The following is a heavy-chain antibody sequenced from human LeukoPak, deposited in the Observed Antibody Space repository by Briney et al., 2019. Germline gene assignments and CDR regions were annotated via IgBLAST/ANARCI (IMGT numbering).Heavy chain of an antibody. V-gene: IGHV3-7*03. CDR2: INHNGNVN. D-gene: IGHD1-26*01. CDR3: ASDSPRMGATGSNDH. CDR1: GFTFSSYW. Sequence: GGSLRLSCAASGFTFSSYWMNWARQAPGKGLEWVASINHNGNVNYYVDSVKGRFTISRDNSKNSLYLQMNSLRPEDTAVYYCASDSPRMGATGSNDHWGQGTQVTVSS. J-gene: IGHJ4*02.